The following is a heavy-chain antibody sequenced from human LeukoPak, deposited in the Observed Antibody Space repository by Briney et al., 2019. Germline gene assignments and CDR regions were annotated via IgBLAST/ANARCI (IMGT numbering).Heavy chain of an antibody. Sequence: GGSLRLSCAASGFTFSSYGMHWVRQPPGKGREWVAFIRYDGSNKYYADSVKGRFTISRDNSKNTLYLQMNSLRAEDTAVYYCAKSVTDYYYYYMDVWGKGTTVTVSS. CDR2: IRYDGSNK. D-gene: IGHD4-17*01. CDR3: AKSVTDYYYYYMDV. CDR1: GFTFSSYG. J-gene: IGHJ6*03. V-gene: IGHV3-30*02.